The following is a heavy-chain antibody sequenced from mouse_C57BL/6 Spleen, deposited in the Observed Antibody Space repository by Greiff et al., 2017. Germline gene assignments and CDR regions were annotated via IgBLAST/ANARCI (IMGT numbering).Heavy chain of an antibody. D-gene: IGHD1-1*01. CDR1: GYSFTGYY. CDR2: INPSTGGT. Sequence: VQLQQSGPELVKPGSSVKISCKASGYSFTGYYMNWVKQSPEKSLEWIGEINPSTGGTTYNQKFKAKATLTVDKSSSTAYMQLKSLTSADSAVYYCAVYYGSSGFAYWGQGTLVTVSA. V-gene: IGHV1-42*01. J-gene: IGHJ3*01. CDR3: AVYYGSSGFAY.